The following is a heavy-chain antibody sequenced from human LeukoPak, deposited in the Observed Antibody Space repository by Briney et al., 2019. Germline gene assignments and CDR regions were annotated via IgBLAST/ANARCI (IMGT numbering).Heavy chain of an antibody. D-gene: IGHD2-15*01. CDR3: ARSDSGYALDY. CDR2: IYYSGST. V-gene: IGHV4-59*01. Sequence: SETLSPTCTVSGGSISSYYWSWIRQPPGKGLEWIGYIYYSGSTNYNPSLKSRVTISVDTSKNQFSLKLSSVTAADTAVYYCARSDSGYALDYWGQGTLVTVSS. CDR1: GGSISSYY. J-gene: IGHJ4*02.